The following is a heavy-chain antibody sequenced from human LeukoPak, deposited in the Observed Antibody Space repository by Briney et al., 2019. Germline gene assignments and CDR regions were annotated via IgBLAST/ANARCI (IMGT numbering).Heavy chain of an antibody. V-gene: IGHV3-23*01. D-gene: IGHD1-26*01. CDR1: GLIFGSYA. J-gene: IGHJ4*02. Sequence: EGSLRLSCAASGLIFGSYAMSWVRQAPGKGLEWVSRISASGGSTSYADSVKGRFTISRDNAKNSLYLQMNSLRAEDTAVYYCARDESGSRFDYWGQGTLVTVSS. CDR3: ARDESGSRFDY. CDR2: ISASGGST.